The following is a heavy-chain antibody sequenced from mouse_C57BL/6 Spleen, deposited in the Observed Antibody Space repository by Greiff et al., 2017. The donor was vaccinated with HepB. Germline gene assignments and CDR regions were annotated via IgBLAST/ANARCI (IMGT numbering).Heavy chain of an antibody. D-gene: IGHD2-4*01. J-gene: IGHJ3*01. CDR2: ISSGGSYT. CDR1: GFTFSSYG. CDR3: AREGGLRRFAY. Sequence: EVKVVESGGDLVKPGGSLKLSCAASGFTFSSYGMSWVRQTPDKRLEWVATISSGGSYTYYPDSVKGRFTISRDNAKNTLYLQMSSLKSEDTAMYYCAREGGLRRFAYWGQGTLVTVSA. V-gene: IGHV5-6*01.